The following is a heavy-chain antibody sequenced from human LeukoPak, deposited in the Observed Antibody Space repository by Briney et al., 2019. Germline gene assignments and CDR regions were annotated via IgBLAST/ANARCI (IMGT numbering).Heavy chain of an antibody. Sequence: SETLSLTCTVSGGSISSSSYYWGWIRQPPGKGLEWIGSIYYSGTTYYNPSLKSRVTISVDTSKNQFSLKLNSVTAADTAVYYCARTPTNYYYYYMDVWGKGTTVTVSS. J-gene: IGHJ6*03. V-gene: IGHV4-39*01. CDR1: GGSISSSSYY. CDR3: ARTPTNYYYYYMDV. CDR2: IYYSGTT.